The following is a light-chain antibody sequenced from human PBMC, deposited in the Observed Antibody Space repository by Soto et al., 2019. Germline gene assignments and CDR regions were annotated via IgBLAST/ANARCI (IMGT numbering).Light chain of an antibody. CDR2: YAS. V-gene: IGKV1-33*01. Sequence: DIQMTQSPSSLSASVGDRVTITCQASQDVSKYLNWYQQKPGKAPKLLIHYASNLETGVPSRFSGSGSGTDFTFTISTLQPEDIATYYCQQYDNVPYTFGQGTKLEIK. CDR3: QQYDNVPYT. CDR1: QDVSKY. J-gene: IGKJ2*01.